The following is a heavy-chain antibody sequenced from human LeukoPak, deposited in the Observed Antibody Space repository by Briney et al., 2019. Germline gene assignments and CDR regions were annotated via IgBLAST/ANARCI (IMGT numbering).Heavy chain of an antibody. CDR1: GGSISSYY. V-gene: IGHV4-4*07. CDR2: IYTSGST. J-gene: IGHJ6*02. Sequence: SETLSLTCTVSGGSISSYYRSWIRQPAGKGLEWIGRIYTSGSTNYNPSLKSRVTMSVDTSKNQFSLKLSSVTAADTAVYYCARVLKYGSGSYYPPYYYYGMDVWGQGTTVTVSS. D-gene: IGHD3-10*01. CDR3: ARVLKYGSGSYYPPYYYYGMDV.